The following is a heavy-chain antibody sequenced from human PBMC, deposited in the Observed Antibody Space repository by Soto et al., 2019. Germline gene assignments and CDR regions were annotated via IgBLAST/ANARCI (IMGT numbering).Heavy chain of an antibody. CDR1: GYTFTTYW. V-gene: IGHV5-51*01. CDR3: ARRAGVMVPFDY. J-gene: IGHJ4*02. CDR2: IYPSDSDT. D-gene: IGHD3-16*01. Sequence: GESLKISCKTSGYTFTTYWVGWVRQRPGEGLEWMGIIYPSDSDTRYSPSFQGHVMFSVDKSLETAYLEWSSLKTSDTAVYFRARRAGVMVPFDYWGQGPQVTVSS.